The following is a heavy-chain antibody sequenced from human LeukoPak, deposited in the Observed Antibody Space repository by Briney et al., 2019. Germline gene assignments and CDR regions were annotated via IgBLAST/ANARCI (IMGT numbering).Heavy chain of an antibody. CDR1: GYSISSGYY. D-gene: IGHD5-18*01. Sequence: SETLSLTCAVSGYSISSGYYWGWIRQPPGKGLEWIGSIYHSGSTYYNPSLQSRVTISVDTSKNQFSLKLSSVTAADTAVYYCARRDTAMVNFDYWGQGTLVTVSS. V-gene: IGHV4-38-2*01. J-gene: IGHJ4*02. CDR2: IYHSGST. CDR3: ARRDTAMVNFDY.